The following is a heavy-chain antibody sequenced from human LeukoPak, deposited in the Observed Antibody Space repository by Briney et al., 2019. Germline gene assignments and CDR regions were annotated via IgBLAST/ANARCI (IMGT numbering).Heavy chain of an antibody. CDR3: ARGQGSRRVPAY. CDR2: INPNSGGT. D-gene: IGHD3-10*01. CDR1: GYTFTGYY. Sequence: GALVKVSCKASGYTFTGYYMHWVRQAPGQGLEWMGRINPNSGGTNYTQKFQGRVTMTRNTSISTAYMELSSLRSEDTAVYYCARGQGSRRVPAYWGQGTLVTVSS. V-gene: IGHV1-2*06. J-gene: IGHJ4*02.